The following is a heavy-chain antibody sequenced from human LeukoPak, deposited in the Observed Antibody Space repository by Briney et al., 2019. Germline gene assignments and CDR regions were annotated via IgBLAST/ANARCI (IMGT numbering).Heavy chain of an antibody. D-gene: IGHD3-3*01. V-gene: IGHV4-39*01. Sequence: SETLSLTCTVSGGSISSSSYYWGWIRQPPGKGLEWIGSIYYSGSTYYNPSLKSRVTISVDTSKNQFSLKLSSVTAADTAVYYCASTVFGVVIIFDDIHHWFDPWGQGTLVTVSS. CDR1: GGSISSSSYY. CDR3: ASTVFGVVIIFDDIHHWFDP. CDR2: IYYSGST. J-gene: IGHJ5*02.